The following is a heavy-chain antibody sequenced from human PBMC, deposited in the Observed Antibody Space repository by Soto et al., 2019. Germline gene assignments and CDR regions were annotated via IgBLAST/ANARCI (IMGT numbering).Heavy chain of an antibody. J-gene: IGHJ2*01. CDR3: AKRTVGWYFDV. V-gene: IGHV3-23*01. Sequence: EVQLLESGGGLVQPGGSLRLSCAASGFTFSSYAMNWVRQAPGKGLEWVSVISGSGGSTYYEDAVKGRFTISRDNSKNTLYLQMNSLRAEDTAVYYCAKRTVGWYFDVWGRGNLVTVSS. D-gene: IGHD4-17*01. CDR2: ISGSGGST. CDR1: GFTFSSYA.